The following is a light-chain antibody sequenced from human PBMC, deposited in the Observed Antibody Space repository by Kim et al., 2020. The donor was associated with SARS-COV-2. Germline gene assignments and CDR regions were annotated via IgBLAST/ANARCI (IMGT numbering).Light chain of an antibody. CDR2: AAS. V-gene: IGKV1-39*01. Sequence: ASVGDRFTIPCRAKQSICSYLNWYQQKPGTAPKLLIYAASSLQSGVPSRFSGSGSGTDFTLTISSLQPEDFATYYCQQSYSTPRTFGQGTKVDIK. CDR3: QQSYSTPRT. J-gene: IGKJ1*01. CDR1: QSICSY.